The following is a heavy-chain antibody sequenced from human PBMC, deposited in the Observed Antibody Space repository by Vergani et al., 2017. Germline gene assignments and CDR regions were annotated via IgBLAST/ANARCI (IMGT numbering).Heavy chain of an antibody. CDR2: IYPGDSDT. D-gene: IGHD6-19*01. Sequence: EVELVQSGPEMRKPGESLKISCKGSGYSFTSYWIGWVRQMPGKGLEWMGIIYPGDSDTRYSPSFQVQVTISADKSISTAYLQWSSLKASDTAMYYCARHGEALAGYFDYWGQGTLVTVSS. J-gene: IGHJ4*02. V-gene: IGHV5-51*01. CDR1: GYSFTSYW. CDR3: ARHGEALAGYFDY.